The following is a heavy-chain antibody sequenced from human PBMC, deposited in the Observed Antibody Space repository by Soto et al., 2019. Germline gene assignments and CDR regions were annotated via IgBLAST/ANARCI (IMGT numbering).Heavy chain of an antibody. D-gene: IGHD2-15*01. CDR2: INYSGST. CDR3: ARRGRYCSGRHCYSRWFDP. CDR1: GGSISSSNYY. J-gene: IGHJ5*02. V-gene: IGHV4-39*01. Sequence: QLQLQESGPGLVKPSETLSLTCTVSGGSISSSNYYWGWVCQPPGKGLEWIGSINYSGSTYYNPSLTSRVTTSVHTSKYHFSLKLSSVHPADTAVYYCARRGRYCSGRHCYSRWFDPWGQGTLVTVSS.